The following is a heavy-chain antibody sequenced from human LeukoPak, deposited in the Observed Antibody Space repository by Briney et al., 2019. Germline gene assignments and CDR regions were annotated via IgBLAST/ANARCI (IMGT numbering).Heavy chain of an antibody. CDR1: GFTFSNYW. J-gene: IGHJ1*01. Sequence: PGGSLRLSCAASGFTFSNYWMHWVRQAPRKGLVWVSRIYSDGSSTAYADSVKGRFTISRDNSKNTLYLQMNSLRAEDTAVYYCAKAIVATGYFQHWGQGTLVTVSS. CDR2: IYSDGSST. V-gene: IGHV3-74*01. CDR3: AKAIVATGYFQH. D-gene: IGHD5-12*01.